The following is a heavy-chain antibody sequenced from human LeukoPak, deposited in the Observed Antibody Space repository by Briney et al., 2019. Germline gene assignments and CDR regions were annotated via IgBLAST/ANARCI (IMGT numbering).Heavy chain of an antibody. CDR2: IRDSGSST. J-gene: IGHJ4*02. V-gene: IGHV3-23*01. D-gene: IGHD1-26*01. CDR3: AKYGPQDSGSSHFDY. Sequence: GGSLRLSCAASGFTFSSYAMSWVRQAPGKGLEWVSAIRDSGSSTHYADSVKGRFTTSKDNSKNTPFLQMNSLRAEDTAIYYCAKYGPQDSGSSHFDYWGQGALVTVSS. CDR1: GFTFSSYA.